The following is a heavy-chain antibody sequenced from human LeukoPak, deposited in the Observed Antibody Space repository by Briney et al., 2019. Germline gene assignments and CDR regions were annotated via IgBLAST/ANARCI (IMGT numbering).Heavy chain of an antibody. V-gene: IGHV3-53*01. CDR3: ARGGDSSCSVRTAFDI. D-gene: IGHD3-22*01. J-gene: IGHJ3*02. CDR1: GLTVSSNY. CDR2: INSGSST. Sequence: GGSLRLSCAASGLTVSSNYMSWVRQAPREGLYWVSVINSGSSTYYADSVKGRFTFSRDNSKNTLYLQMNSLRAEDTAVYYCARGGDSSCSVRTAFDIWGKGTMVTVFS.